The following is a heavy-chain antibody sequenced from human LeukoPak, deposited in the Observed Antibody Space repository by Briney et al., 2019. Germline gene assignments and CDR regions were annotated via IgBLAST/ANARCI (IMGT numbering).Heavy chain of an antibody. Sequence: GGSLRLSCSASGFTFSSYAMHWVRQAPGRGLEYVSGISLNGGSTDYADSVKGRFTISRDNSKNTVYLQMSSLRAEDTAVYYCVKESRVVRGVIMDAFDMWGQGTMVTVSS. D-gene: IGHD3-10*01. CDR2: ISLNGGST. CDR1: GFTFSSYA. V-gene: IGHV3-64D*06. CDR3: VKESRVVRGVIMDAFDM. J-gene: IGHJ3*02.